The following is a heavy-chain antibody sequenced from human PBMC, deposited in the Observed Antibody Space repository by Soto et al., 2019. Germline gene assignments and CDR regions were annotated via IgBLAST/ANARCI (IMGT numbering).Heavy chain of an antibody. Sequence: EQGLEWMGGIIPIFGTANYAQKFQGRVTITADESTSTAYMELSSLRSEDTAVYYCARQLRGYSYGVFAYLGQGTLVTVSS. J-gene: IGHJ4*02. CDR2: IIPIFGTA. D-gene: IGHD5-18*01. CDR3: ARQLRGYSYGVFAY. V-gene: IGHV1-69*01.